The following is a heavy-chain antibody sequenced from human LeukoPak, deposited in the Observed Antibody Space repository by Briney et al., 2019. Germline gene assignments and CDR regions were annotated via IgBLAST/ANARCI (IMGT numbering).Heavy chain of an antibody. CDR1: GGSISSSSYY. J-gene: IGHJ4*02. V-gene: IGHV4-39*01. Sequence: SETLSLPCTVSGGSISSSSYYWGWIRQPPGKGLEWIGSLHYGGSTYYNPSLKSRVTISVDTSKKQISLKQNSVTAADTAVYYCARLTFHYDGSGYYFDYWGQGTLVTVSS. CDR3: ARLTFHYDGSGYYFDY. D-gene: IGHD3-22*01. CDR2: LHYGGST.